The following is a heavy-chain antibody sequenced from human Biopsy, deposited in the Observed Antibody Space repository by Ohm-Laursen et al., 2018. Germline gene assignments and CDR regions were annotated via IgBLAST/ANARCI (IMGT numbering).Heavy chain of an antibody. J-gene: IGHJ4*02. V-gene: IGHV2-70*11. CDR3: ARRRQSEYYDY. CDR2: IDWDDDE. Sequence: TQTLTLTCTFSGFPLTTNGMSVAWIRQPPGKALEWLARIDWDDDEYYNTSLKTRVTISKDTSKNQVVLTMTNMDPVDTATYFCARRRQSEYYDYWGRGTLVTVPS. CDR1: GFPLTTNGMS. D-gene: IGHD2/OR15-2a*01.